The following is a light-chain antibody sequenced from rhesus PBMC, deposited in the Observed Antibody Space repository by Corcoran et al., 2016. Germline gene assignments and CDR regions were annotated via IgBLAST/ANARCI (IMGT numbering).Light chain of an antibody. J-gene: IGKJ2*01. V-gene: IGKV3-24*04. CDR3: LQSSNWPS. Sequence: EIVMTQSPATLALSPGERATLSCRASQSVSSYLAWYQQKPGQAPRLPIYGASSRPTGIPDRFSGSGSGTEFTLTIRSLEPEDVGVYFCLQSSNWPSFGKGTKVEIK. CDR2: GAS. CDR1: QSVSSY.